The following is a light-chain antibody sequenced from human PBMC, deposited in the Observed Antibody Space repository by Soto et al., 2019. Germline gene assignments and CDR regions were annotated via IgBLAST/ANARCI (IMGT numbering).Light chain of an antibody. J-gene: IGKJ4*01. CDR3: QQYSTTSLLT. V-gene: IGKV1-5*03. CDR1: QNINAW. Sequence: DIQMTQAPSTLSASVVDSVTISCRASQNINAWLAWYQQKPGKAPKLLIYKASSLESGVSSRFSGSGSGTEFTLTISSLQPYDLATYYCQQYSTTSLLTFGGGTKVDIK. CDR2: KAS.